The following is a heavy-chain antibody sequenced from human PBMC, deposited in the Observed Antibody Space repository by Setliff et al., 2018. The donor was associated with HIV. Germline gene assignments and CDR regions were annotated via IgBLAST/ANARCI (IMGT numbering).Heavy chain of an antibody. J-gene: IGHJ3*02. CDR2: IHTSGST. V-gene: IGHV4-4*09. CDR1: GGSMTNY. CDR3: AKFYCPHGVCYGFDI. Sequence: SQTLSLTCAVSGGSMTNYWSWIRQPPGKGLEFIGHIHTSGSTIYNPSLKSRLTITIDTSRNQFSLKLTSVTAADTAVYYCAKFYCPHGVCYGFDIWGQGTMVTVSS. D-gene: IGHD2-8*01.